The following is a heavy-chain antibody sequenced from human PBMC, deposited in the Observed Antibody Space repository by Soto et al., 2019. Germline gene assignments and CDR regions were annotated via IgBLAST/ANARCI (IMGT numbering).Heavy chain of an antibody. V-gene: IGHV1-18*04. D-gene: IGHD1-7*01. Sequence: QVQLVQSGPEVKKPGASVKLSCKASGYIFTSYTVTWLRQAPGQGLEWMGWVSAYTGETQYAQRFHGTVTMTTNRSTSTAYMEMRSLKSDDTAVYYCARGGNWNYVGAFDIWGQGTMVTVSS. CDR1: GYIFTSYT. CDR3: ARGGNWNYVGAFDI. J-gene: IGHJ3*02. CDR2: VSAYTGET.